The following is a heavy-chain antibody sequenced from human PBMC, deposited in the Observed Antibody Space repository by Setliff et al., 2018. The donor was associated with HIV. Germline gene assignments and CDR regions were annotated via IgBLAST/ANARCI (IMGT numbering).Heavy chain of an antibody. CDR2: VHYTGSS. CDR1: GVALSGSTYY. J-gene: IGHJ6*03. Sequence: LSLTCAATGVALSGSTYYWAWIRQSPGRGLQWIGSVHYTGSSYRNPSLKSRLTISIDTSRNHFSLNLTTVTAADTAVYYCAMTLRLFDWGYMDVWGKGTTVTVSS. V-gene: IGHV4-39*02. CDR3: AMTLRLFDWGYMDV. D-gene: IGHD3-9*01.